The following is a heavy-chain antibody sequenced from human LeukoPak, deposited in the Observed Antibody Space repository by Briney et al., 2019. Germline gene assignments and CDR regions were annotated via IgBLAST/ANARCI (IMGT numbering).Heavy chain of an antibody. CDR3: ARVSSSSWWALDY. J-gene: IGHJ4*02. D-gene: IGHD6-13*01. CDR1: GFTFSSYW. Sequence: GGSLRLSCAAAGFTFSSYWMHWVRHAPGKGLVWVSRINTDGSSTSYADSVKGRFTISRDNAKNTLYLQMNSLRAEDTAVYYCARVSSSSWWALDYWGQGTLVTVSS. CDR2: INTDGSST. V-gene: IGHV3-74*01.